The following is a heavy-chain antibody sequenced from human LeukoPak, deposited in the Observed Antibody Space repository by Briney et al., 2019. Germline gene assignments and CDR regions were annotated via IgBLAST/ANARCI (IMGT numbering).Heavy chain of an antibody. CDR2: INPNSGGT. V-gene: IGHV1-2*02. J-gene: IGHJ4*02. CDR1: GYTFTGYY. Sequence: ASVKVSCKASGYTFTGYYMDWMGEAPGQGLEWMGWINPNSGGTNYAQKFQGRVTMTRDTSISTAYMELSRLRSYDTAVYYCALIAAAGTTWAYWGQGTLVTVSS. D-gene: IGHD6-13*01. CDR3: ALIAAAGTTWAY.